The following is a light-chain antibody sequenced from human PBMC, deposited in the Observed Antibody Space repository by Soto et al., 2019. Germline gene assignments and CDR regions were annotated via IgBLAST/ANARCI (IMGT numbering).Light chain of an antibody. Sequence: QSVLTQPPSVSGAPGQRVTISCTGSSSNIGAGHVVHWYQQFPGSAPNLLIYGSSNRPSGVPDRFSGSKSGTSASLAITGLQAEDEADYYCQSYDNSLSASVFGGGTQLTVL. CDR1: SSNIGAGHV. V-gene: IGLV1-40*01. CDR3: QSYDNSLSASV. J-gene: IGLJ2*01. CDR2: GSS.